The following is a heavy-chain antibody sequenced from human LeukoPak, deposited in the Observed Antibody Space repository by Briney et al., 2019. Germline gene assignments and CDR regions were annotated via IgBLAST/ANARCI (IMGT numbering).Heavy chain of an antibody. CDR2: ISPDGKYI. Sequence: GGSLRLSCAASGFTFSSTVMTWVRQALGKGLEWVSTISPDGKYIYYADSLRGRFTMSRDNSKNTLYLQMNSLRAEDTAVYYCAKDRGITIWGQGTLVTVSS. J-gene: IGHJ4*02. CDR1: GFTFSSTV. CDR3: AKDRGITI. V-gene: IGHV3-23*01. D-gene: IGHD3-3*01.